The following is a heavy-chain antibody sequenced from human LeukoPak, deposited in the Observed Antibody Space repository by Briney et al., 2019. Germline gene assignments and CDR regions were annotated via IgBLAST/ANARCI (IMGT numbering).Heavy chain of an antibody. V-gene: IGHV3-30*04. CDR1: GFTFSSYA. Sequence: GGSLRLSCAASGFTFSSYAMHWVRQAPGKGLEWVAVISYDGSNKHYADSVKGRFTISRDTSKNTLYLQVNSLRGEDTAVYYCARAGGGHFFYGMDVWGQGTTVTVSS. D-gene: IGHD3-16*01. J-gene: IGHJ6*02. CDR3: ARAGGGHFFYGMDV. CDR2: ISYDGSNK.